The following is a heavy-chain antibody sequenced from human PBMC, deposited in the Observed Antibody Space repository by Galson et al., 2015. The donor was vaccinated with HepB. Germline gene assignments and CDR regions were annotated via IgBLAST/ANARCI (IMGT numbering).Heavy chain of an antibody. CDR1: GDTFTSYA. D-gene: IGHD3-3*01. Sequence: SVKVSCKASGDTFTSYAISWVRQAPGQGLEWMGGINPIIGTANYAQKFQGRVTITTDESTSTAYMELSSLRSEDTAVYYCARDLGWSGWYFDLWGRGTLVTVSS. V-gene: IGHV1-69*05. CDR3: ARDLGWSGWYFDL. CDR2: INPIIGTA. J-gene: IGHJ2*01.